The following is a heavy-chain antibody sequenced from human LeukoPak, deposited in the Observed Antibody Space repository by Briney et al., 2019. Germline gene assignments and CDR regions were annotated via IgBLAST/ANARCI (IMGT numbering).Heavy chain of an antibody. CDR2: PYHSGNT. J-gene: IGHJ6*03. V-gene: IGHV4-38-2*01. CDR1: GYSISSGYY. CDR3: ASRYYSYYYMDV. Sequence: SETLSLTCAVSGYSISSGYYWGWIRQPPGKGLEWIGSPYHSGNTYYNPSLKSRVTISVDTSKNHFSLKLTSVTAADTAVYYCASRYYSYYYMDVWGKGTTVIVSS.